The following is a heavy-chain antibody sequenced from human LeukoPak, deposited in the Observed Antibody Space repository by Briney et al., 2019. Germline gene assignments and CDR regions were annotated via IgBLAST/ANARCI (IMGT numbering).Heavy chain of an antibody. CDR2: ISGSGGST. J-gene: IGHJ4*02. CDR1: GFTFSSYA. D-gene: IGHD6-6*01. V-gene: IGHV3-23*01. CDR3: ANSPTTQLVLGVLYFDY. Sequence: GGPLRLSCAASGFTFSSYAMSWVRQAPGKGLEWVSAISGSGGSTYYVDSVKGRFTISRDNSKNTLYLQMNSLRAEDTAVYYCANSPTTQLVLGVLYFDYWGQGTLVTVSS.